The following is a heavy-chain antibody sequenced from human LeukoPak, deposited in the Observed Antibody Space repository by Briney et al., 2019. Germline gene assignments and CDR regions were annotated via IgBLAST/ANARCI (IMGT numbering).Heavy chain of an antibody. CDR2: INHSGST. D-gene: IGHD1-26*01. CDR3: ASSAPRVGAPDY. J-gene: IGHJ4*02. V-gene: IGHV4-34*01. CDR1: GTSFSSYY. Sequence: SETLSLTCAVSGTSFSSYYWSWIRQPPGKGLEWIGEINHSGSTNYNPSLMSRVTISVDTSKNQLSLKLSSVTAADTAVYCCASSAPRVGAPDYWGEGTLVTVSS.